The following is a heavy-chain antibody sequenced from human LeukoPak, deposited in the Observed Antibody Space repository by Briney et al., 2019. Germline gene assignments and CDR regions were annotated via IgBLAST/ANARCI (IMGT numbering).Heavy chain of an antibody. CDR3: ARGPNFWSGYYRVHYFDY. J-gene: IGHJ4*02. Sequence: SETLSLTCAVSGGSISSGGYSWSWIRQPPGKGLEWIVYIYHSGSTYYNPSLKSRVTISVDRSKNQFSLKLSSVTAADTAVYYCARGPNFWSGYYRVHYFDYWGQGTLVTVSS. CDR2: IYHSGST. CDR1: GGSISSGGYS. V-gene: IGHV4-30-2*01. D-gene: IGHD3-3*01.